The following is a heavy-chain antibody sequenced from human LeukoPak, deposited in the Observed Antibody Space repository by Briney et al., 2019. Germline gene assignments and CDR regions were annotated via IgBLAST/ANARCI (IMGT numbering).Heavy chain of an antibody. V-gene: IGHV3-48*03. CDR1: VFTFSSYE. CDR3: ARDSNLGVTTDY. J-gene: IGHJ4*02. D-gene: IGHD4-17*01. Sequence: GGSLRLSCTASVFTFSSYEMNWVRQAPGKGLEWVSYISSSGSTIYYADSVKGRFTISRDNAKNSLYLQMNSLRAEGTAVYYCARDSNLGVTTDYWGQGTLVTVSS. CDR2: ISSSGSTI.